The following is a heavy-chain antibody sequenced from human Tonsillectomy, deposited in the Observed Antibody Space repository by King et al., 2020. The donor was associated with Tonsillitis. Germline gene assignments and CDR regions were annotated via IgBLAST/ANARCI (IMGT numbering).Heavy chain of an antibody. Sequence: LQLQESGPGLAKPSETLSLTCTVSGGSIRSHYWSWIRQPPGKGLEWIGYIYSSGSTNYNPSLKSRVTISVDTPKNQSSLKLSSVTAADTAVYYCARLLPEYSRSAGCFDYWGQGTLVTVSS. CDR1: GGSIRSHY. CDR3: ARLLPEYSRSAGCFDY. J-gene: IGHJ4*02. CDR2: IYSSGST. D-gene: IGHD6-6*01. V-gene: IGHV4-59*08.